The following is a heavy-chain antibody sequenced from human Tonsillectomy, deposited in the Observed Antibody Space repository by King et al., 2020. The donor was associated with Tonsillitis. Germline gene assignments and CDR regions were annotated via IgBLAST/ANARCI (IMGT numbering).Heavy chain of an antibody. CDR1: GDTFIGQY. D-gene: IGHD6-19*01. CDR3: ARVVPVAGNRWDYFDY. J-gene: IGHJ4*02. Sequence: EQLVQSGAEVKKPGASVKVSCKSSGDTFIGQYMHWVRQAPGQGLEWMGWINTLSGGINYAQKFQGRVTMTRDTSISTAYMDLRSLRSDDTAVYYCARVVPVAGNRWDYFDYWGQGTLVTVSS. V-gene: IGHV1-2*02. CDR2: INTLSGGI.